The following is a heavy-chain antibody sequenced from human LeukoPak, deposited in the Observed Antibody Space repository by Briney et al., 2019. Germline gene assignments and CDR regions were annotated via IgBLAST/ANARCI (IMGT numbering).Heavy chain of an antibody. D-gene: IGHD6-13*01. V-gene: IGHV1-24*01. CDR1: GYTLTELS. J-gene: IGHJ5*02. Sequence: GASVKVSCKVSGYTLTELSMHWVRQAPGKRLEWMGGFDPEDGETIYAQKFQGRVSMTEDTSKDTAYMELSRLRSEDTDVYYCATAKPGIAAAGNDWFEPWGQGTLVTVSS. CDR3: ATAKPGIAAAGNDWFEP. CDR2: FDPEDGET.